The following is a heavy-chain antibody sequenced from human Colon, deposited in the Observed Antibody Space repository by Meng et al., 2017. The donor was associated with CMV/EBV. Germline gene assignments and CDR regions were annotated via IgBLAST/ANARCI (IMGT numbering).Heavy chain of an antibody. CDR2: IYDSGST. J-gene: IGHJ5*02. Sequence: SETLSLTCTVSGGSISSYYWTWIRQPPGKGLEWIGFIYDSGSTYYNPSLKSRVTISMDMSKNQVSLKVNSVTAADTAIYYCARDVSKGWFDPWGQGALVTVSS. CDR1: GGSISSYY. CDR3: ARDVSKGWFDP. V-gene: IGHV4-59*12.